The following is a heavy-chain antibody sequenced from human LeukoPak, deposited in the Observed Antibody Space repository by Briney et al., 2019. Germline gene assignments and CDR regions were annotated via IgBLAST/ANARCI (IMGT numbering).Heavy chain of an antibody. Sequence: GGSLRLSCAASGFTFSSYTMHWVRQAPGKGLEWVAVISYDGNNKYYADSVKGRFTISRDNAKNSLYLQMNSLRAEDTAVYYCARVSTSYDFWSGYFPQVYGMDVWGQGTTVTVSS. CDR3: ARVSTSYDFWSGYFPQVYGMDV. CDR2: ISYDGNNK. J-gene: IGHJ6*02. CDR1: GFTFSSYT. D-gene: IGHD3-3*01. V-gene: IGHV3-30*04.